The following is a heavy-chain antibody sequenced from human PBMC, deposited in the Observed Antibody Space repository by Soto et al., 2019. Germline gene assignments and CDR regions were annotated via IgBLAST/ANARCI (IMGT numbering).Heavy chain of an antibody. J-gene: IGHJ3*02. CDR2: IYPGDSDT. Sequence: GESLKISCQGSGYTFPNHWIGWVRQMPGKGLEWMGIIYPGDSDTRFSPSFQGQVTISADKSIATAYLQWTSLTASDTGMYYCAAGYTTGLDGFDIWGQGTMVTVSS. CDR3: AAGYTTGLDGFDI. V-gene: IGHV5-51*01. CDR1: GYTFPNHW. D-gene: IGHD6-19*01.